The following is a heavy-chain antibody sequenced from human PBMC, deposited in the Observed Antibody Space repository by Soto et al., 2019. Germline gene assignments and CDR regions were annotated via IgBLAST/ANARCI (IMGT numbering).Heavy chain of an antibody. CDR1: GGSISSYY. V-gene: IGHV4-59*08. CDR2: IYYSGST. D-gene: IGHD3-10*01. CDR3: ARLYYGSGSYPDR. J-gene: IGHJ5*02. Sequence: SETLSLTCTVSGGSISSYYWSWIRQPPGKGLEWIGYIYYSGSTNYNPSLKSRVTISVDTSKNQFSLKLSSVTAADTAVYYCARLYYGSGSYPDRWGQGTLVTVSS.